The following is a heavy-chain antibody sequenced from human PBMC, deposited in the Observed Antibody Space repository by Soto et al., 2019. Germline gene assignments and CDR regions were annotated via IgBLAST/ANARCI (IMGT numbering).Heavy chain of an antibody. J-gene: IGHJ5*02. D-gene: IGHD5-12*01. CDR1: GGSISSSSYY. V-gene: IGHV4-39*01. CDR2: IYYSGST. CDR3: ARHDISVWFDP. Sequence: SETLSLTCTVSGGSISSSSYYWGWIRQPPGKGLEWIGSIYYSGSTYYNPSLKSRVTISVDTSKNQFSLKLSSVTAADTAVYYCARHDISVWFDPWGQGTLVTVSS.